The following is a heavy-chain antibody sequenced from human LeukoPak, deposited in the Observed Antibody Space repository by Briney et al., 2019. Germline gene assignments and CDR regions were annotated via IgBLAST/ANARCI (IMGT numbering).Heavy chain of an antibody. Sequence: GGSLRLSCAASGFSFSRFWMTWVRQAPGKGPEWVANIKQDGSKKYYVDSVKGRFTISRDNAKNSLYLQMSSLRAEDTAVYYCARHSGTYFDYWGKGTLVTVS. J-gene: IGHJ4*02. D-gene: IGHD1-26*01. CDR2: IKQDGSKK. CDR3: ARHSGTYFDY. CDR1: GFSFSRFW. V-gene: IGHV3-7*01.